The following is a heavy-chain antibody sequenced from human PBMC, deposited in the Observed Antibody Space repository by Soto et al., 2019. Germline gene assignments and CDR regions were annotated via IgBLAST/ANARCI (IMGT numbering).Heavy chain of an antibody. CDR2: ISYDGSNK. CDR1: GFPFSSYG. J-gene: IGHJ4*02. D-gene: IGHD3-22*01. Sequence: GGSLRLSCVASGFPFSSYGMHWVRQAPGKGLEWVAVISYDGSNKYYADSVKGRFTISRDNSKSTLYLQMNSLRAEDTAVYYCAKDYDSSGYYNTPFDYWGQGTLVTVSS. CDR3: AKDYDSSGYYNTPFDY. V-gene: IGHV3-30*18.